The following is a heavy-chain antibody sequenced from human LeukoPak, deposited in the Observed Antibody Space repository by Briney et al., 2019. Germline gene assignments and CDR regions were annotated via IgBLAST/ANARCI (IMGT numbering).Heavy chain of an antibody. D-gene: IGHD5-24*01. Sequence: PSETLSLTCTVSGGSVISYYWNWIRQPPGKGLEWIGYIYYSGSTNYNPSLKSRVTISVDTSKNQFSLRLTSVTAADTVVYYCARDGYNSGYFDYWGQGTLVTVSS. CDR1: GGSVISYY. CDR2: IYYSGST. V-gene: IGHV4-59*02. CDR3: ARDGYNSGYFDY. J-gene: IGHJ4*02.